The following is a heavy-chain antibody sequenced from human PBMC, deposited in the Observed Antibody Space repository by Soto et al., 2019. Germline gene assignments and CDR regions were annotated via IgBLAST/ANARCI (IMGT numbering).Heavy chain of an antibody. CDR3: ARSWDGLDV. J-gene: IGHJ6*02. V-gene: IGHV4-61*08. CDR1: GFSVSSADQF. D-gene: IGHD3-16*01. CDR2: LYHDGRA. Sequence: SETLSLTCSVSGFSVSSADQFWSWIRQPPGKGLEWIGYLYHDGRASYNPSLKSRVTISRDTSKNQFSLKLSSVTAADTAVYYCARSWDGLDVWGQGTTVTVSS.